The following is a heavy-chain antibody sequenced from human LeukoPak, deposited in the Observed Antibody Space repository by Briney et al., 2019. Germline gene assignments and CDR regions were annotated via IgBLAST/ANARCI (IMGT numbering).Heavy chain of an antibody. CDR2: ISGSGGGT. V-gene: IGHV3-23*01. Sequence: GGSLRLSCAASGFAFSTYAMSWVRQAPGKGLEWVSGISGSGGGTYYADSVKGRFTISRDNSKNTLYLQMNSLRAEDTAVYYCAKDFSNAMVTPWAFDIWGQGTMVTVSS. CDR3: AKDFSNAMVTPWAFDI. CDR1: GFAFSTYA. J-gene: IGHJ3*02. D-gene: IGHD5-18*01.